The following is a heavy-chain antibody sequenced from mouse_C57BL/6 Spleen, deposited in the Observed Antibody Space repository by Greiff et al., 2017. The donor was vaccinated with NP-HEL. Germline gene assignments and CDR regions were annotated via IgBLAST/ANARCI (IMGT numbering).Heavy chain of an antibody. CDR2: ILPSRVYT. J-gene: IGHJ1*03. V-gene: IGHV1-4*01. Sequence: VQLQQSGADLAKPGASVTISCKASGYTFTSYTMPWVTQIPGQGLDWIGYILPSRVYTKYNQKFKDKATLTADKSSSTAYMQLSSLTAEDSAVYDCAITTGVADWYFDVWGKGTTVTVSS. D-gene: IGHD1-1*01. CDR1: GYTFTSYT. CDR3: AITTGVADWYFDV.